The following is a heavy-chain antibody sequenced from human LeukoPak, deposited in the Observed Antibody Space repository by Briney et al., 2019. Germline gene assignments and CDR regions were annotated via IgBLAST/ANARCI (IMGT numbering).Heavy chain of an antibody. J-gene: IGHJ6*02. CDR2: ISSSSSYI. Sequence: SGGSLRLSCAASGFTFSSYSMNWVRQAPGKGLEWVSSISSSSSYIYYADSVKGRFTISRDNAKNSLYLQMNSLRAEDTAVYYCAREREHTIFGVVTSSHYYHGMDVWGQGTTVTVSS. V-gene: IGHV3-21*01. CDR3: AREREHTIFGVVTSSHYYHGMDV. CDR1: GFTFSSYS. D-gene: IGHD3-3*01.